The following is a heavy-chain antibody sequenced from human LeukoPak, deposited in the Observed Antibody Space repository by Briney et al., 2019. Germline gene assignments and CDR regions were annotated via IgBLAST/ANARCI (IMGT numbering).Heavy chain of an antibody. D-gene: IGHD1-1*01. J-gene: IGHJ4*02. V-gene: IGHV3-23*01. CDR1: GFTFSNNA. CDR2: ISDRGGST. CDR3: AKEKYNWNDGRAKGFDS. Sequence: GGSLRLSCAVSGFTFSNNAMNWVRQAPGKGLEWVSRISDRGGSTYYADSVKGRFTISRDNSKNTLYLQMDSLRAEDTAVYYCAKEKYNWNDGRAKGFDSWGQGTLVTVSS.